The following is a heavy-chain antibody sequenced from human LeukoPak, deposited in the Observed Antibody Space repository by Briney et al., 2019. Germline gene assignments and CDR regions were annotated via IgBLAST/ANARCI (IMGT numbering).Heavy chain of an antibody. D-gene: IGHD5-12*01. Sequence: SETLSLTCTVSGGSISSYYWTWIRQPPGKGLEWIGYIYDSGSTNYNPSLKSRVTISVDTSKNRFSLNLSSVTAADTAVYYCARQREDIVATSPFDYWGQGTLVTVSS. J-gene: IGHJ4*02. CDR1: GGSISSYY. CDR3: ARQREDIVATSPFDY. V-gene: IGHV4-59*01. CDR2: IYDSGST.